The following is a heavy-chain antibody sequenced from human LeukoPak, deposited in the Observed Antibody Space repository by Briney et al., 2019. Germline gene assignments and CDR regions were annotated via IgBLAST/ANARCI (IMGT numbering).Heavy chain of an antibody. Sequence: ASVKVPCKASGYTFTSYYMQWVRQAPGQGLEWVAIINPSDGSTSSAQKFQGRVTMTKDTSTSTVYMELSSLRSEDTAVYYCEVVPNYWGQGTLVTVSS. V-gene: IGHV1-46*01. D-gene: IGHD3-10*02. J-gene: IGHJ4*02. CDR2: INPSDGST. CDR3: EVVPNY. CDR1: GYTFTSYY.